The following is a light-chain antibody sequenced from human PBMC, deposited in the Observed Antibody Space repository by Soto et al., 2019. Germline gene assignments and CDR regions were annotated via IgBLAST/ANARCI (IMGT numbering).Light chain of an antibody. J-gene: IGLJ1*01. CDR1: SSDVGGFNY. Sequence: LTQPASVSGSPGQSIAISCTGTSSDVGGFNYVSWYQQHPGKAPKFMIYDVSSRPSGVSDRFSGSKSGNTASLTISGLQAEDEADYYCASYTTSSTYVFGTGTKVTVL. CDR2: DVS. CDR3: ASYTTSSTYV. V-gene: IGLV2-14*03.